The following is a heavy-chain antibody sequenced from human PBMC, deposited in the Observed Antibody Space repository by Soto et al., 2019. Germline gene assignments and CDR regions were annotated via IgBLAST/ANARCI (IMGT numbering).Heavy chain of an antibody. Sequence: PXESLLLSCSASGFTFSMFSMHWVRQAPGKGLEYVSGISSNGDSTYYADSVKGRFTISRDNSKNTLYLQMSSLRAVDTAVYYCVHPRSTVQIPPTWGQGTLVTVSS. V-gene: IGHV3-64D*06. CDR1: GFTFSMFS. J-gene: IGHJ5*02. CDR2: ISSNGDST. D-gene: IGHD4-17*01. CDR3: VHPRSTVQIPPT.